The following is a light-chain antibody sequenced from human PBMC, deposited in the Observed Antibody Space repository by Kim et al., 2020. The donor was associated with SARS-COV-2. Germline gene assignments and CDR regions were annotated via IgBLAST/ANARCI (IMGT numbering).Light chain of an antibody. Sequence: EIVLTQSPGTLSLSPGERATLSCRASQSVSSYLAWYQQKPGQAPRLLIYDASNRATGIPARFSGSGSGTDFTLTISSLEPEDFAVYYCQQRSNWRLTFGGRTKVDIK. CDR2: DAS. CDR3: QQRSNWRLT. V-gene: IGKV3-11*01. J-gene: IGKJ4*01. CDR1: QSVSSY.